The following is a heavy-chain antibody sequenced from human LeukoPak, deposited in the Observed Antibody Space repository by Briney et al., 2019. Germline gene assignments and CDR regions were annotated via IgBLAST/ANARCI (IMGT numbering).Heavy chain of an antibody. J-gene: IGHJ4*02. CDR3: ARVQYYYDSSGYPELGYFDY. CDR1: GYTFTGYY. D-gene: IGHD3-22*01. V-gene: IGHV1-2*02. Sequence: VASVKVSCKTSGYTFTGYYMNWVRQAPGQGPEWMGWINPNSGGTNYAQKFKGRVTMTRDTSISTAYMELSSLRADDTAVYYCARVQYYYDSSGYPELGYFDYWGQGTLVTVSS. CDR2: INPNSGGT.